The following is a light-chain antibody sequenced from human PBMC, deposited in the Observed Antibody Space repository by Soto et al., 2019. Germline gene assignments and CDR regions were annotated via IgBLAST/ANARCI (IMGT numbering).Light chain of an antibody. CDR1: QSRGSNF. CDR3: QQYGSSGT. CDR2: GAS. V-gene: IGKV3-20*01. Sequence: VVMTQSPGTLSLSPWERATLSCKTSQSRGSNFLAWYQQKPGQAPRLLIYGASNRATGIPDRFSGSGSGTDFTLTINRLEPEDFAVYYCQQYGSSGTFGQGTKVDIK. J-gene: IGKJ1*01.